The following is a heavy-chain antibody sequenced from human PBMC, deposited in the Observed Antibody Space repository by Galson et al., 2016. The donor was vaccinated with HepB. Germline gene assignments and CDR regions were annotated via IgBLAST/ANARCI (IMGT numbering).Heavy chain of an antibody. D-gene: IGHD2-2*01. V-gene: IGHV4-59*01. CDR2: IYYSGST. J-gene: IGHJ6*03. Sequence: ETLSLTCTVSGSSISSYYWSWIRQPPGKGLEWIGYIYYSGSTNYNPSLKSRVTLPVDTSKNQFSLKLSSVTAADTAVYYCATRSRAAMPAFGIQRPNYYMDVWGKGTTVTVSS. CDR3: ATRSRAAMPAFGIQRPNYYMDV. CDR1: GSSISSYY.